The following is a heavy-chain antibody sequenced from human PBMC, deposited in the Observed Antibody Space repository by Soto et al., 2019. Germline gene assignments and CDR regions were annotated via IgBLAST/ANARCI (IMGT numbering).Heavy chain of an antibody. Sequence: QVQLEESGGSVVQPGRSLRLSCAASGFTFSNYGMHWVRQAPGKGLEWVSFIWFDGINKYYADSVKGRFTISRDNSKNTLYLQMNSLRAEDTAVYYCARGLFYDILTGGFDYWGQGTLVTVSS. D-gene: IGHD3-9*01. CDR1: GFTFSNYG. V-gene: IGHV3-33*01. CDR3: ARGLFYDILTGGFDY. CDR2: IWFDGINK. J-gene: IGHJ4*02.